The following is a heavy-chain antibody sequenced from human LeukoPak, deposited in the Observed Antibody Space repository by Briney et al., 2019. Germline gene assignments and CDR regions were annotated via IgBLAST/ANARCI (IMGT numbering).Heavy chain of an antibody. CDR2: ISWSSSTI. CDR3: ARAGCGWVLTPCDAFDI. D-gene: IGHD2-15*01. Sequence: GGSLRLSCAASGFSFSSYSMNWVRQAPGKGLEWVSYISWSSSTIHYADSVKGRFTISRDNAKDSLYLQMNSLRAEDTAVYYCARAGCGWVLTPCDAFDIWGQGTMVTVSS. CDR1: GFSFSSYS. V-gene: IGHV3-48*01. J-gene: IGHJ3*02.